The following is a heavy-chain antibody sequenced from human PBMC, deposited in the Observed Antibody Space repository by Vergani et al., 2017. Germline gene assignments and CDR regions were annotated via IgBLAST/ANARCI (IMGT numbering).Heavy chain of an antibody. V-gene: IGHV4-34*01. CDR3: ARRHSSGWLGY. Sequence: QVQLQQWGAGLLKPSETLSLTCAVYGGSFSGYYWSWIRQPPGKGLEWIGEINHSGNTIYNPSLKSRVTISVDTSKNQFSLKLSSVTAADTAVYYCARRHSSGWLGYWGQGTLVTVSS. CDR2: INHSGNT. J-gene: IGHJ4*02. D-gene: IGHD6-19*01. CDR1: GGSFSGYY.